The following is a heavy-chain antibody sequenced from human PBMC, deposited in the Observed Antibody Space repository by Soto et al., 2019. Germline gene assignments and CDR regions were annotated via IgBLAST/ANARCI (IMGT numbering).Heavy chain of an antibody. CDR1: GFTFGSYA. V-gene: IGHV3-23*01. Sequence: GRSLRLSCAASGFTFGSYAMSWVRLPPGKGLERVSVAGPSGSSTFYANSVRGRFTISRDNVENTLYLQMNSLRVADTALYFCARTYYDDSTGYYRTFDCWGQGSLVAVSS. CDR3: ARTYYDDSTGYYRTFDC. CDR2: AGPSGSST. D-gene: IGHD3-22*01. J-gene: IGHJ4*02.